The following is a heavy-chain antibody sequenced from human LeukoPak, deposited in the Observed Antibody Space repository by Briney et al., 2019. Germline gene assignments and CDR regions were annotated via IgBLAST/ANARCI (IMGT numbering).Heavy chain of an antibody. CDR2: ISGYKANT. V-gene: IGHV1-18*01. J-gene: IGHJ4*02. D-gene: IGHD2-2*01. CDR1: GYTFTNFG. Sequence: ASVKVSCKASGYTFTNFGISWVRQAPGQGLEWMGWISGYKANTNYAQKLQDRVTMTIETSTSTAYMELRSLRSDDTAVYYCARDLRKIVFGSTSFDYWGQGTLVTVSS. CDR3: ARDLRKIVFGSTSFDY.